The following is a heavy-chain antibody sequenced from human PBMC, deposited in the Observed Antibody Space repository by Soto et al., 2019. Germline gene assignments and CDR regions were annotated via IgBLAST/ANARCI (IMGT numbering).Heavy chain of an antibody. Sequence: GGSLRLSCAASGFTFSSYSMNWVRQAPGKGLERVSYISSSSSTIYYADSVKGRFTISRDNAKNSLYLQMNSLRAEDTAVYYCAREYCSSTSCLNWFDPWGQGTLVTVSS. CDR1: GFTFSSYS. CDR3: AREYCSSTSCLNWFDP. J-gene: IGHJ5*02. D-gene: IGHD2-2*01. CDR2: ISSSSSTI. V-gene: IGHV3-48*01.